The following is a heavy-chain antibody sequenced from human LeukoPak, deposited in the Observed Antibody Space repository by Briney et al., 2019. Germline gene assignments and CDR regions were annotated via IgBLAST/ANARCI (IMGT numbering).Heavy chain of an antibody. Sequence: SETLSLTCTVSGESIISSYFWSWIRQPAGKGLEWIGRIYNTGSTDFDPSLKSRVTMSVDTSKNQFSLKLSSVTAADTAVYYCAKYASGSLVVWGQGTLVTVSS. V-gene: IGHV4-4*07. CDR3: AKYASGSLVV. J-gene: IGHJ4*02. CDR1: GESIISSYF. D-gene: IGHD3-10*01. CDR2: IYNTGST.